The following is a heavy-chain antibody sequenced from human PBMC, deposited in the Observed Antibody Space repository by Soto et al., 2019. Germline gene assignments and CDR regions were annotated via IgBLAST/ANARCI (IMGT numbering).Heavy chain of an antibody. CDR2: SSATGAGT. V-gene: IGHV3-23*01. CDR3: AKDRRSGGNYGFYSDF. CDR1: GFTFSSYG. D-gene: IGHD3-10*01. Sequence: EVQLLESGGGLVQPGGSLRLSCAAAGFTFSSYGMTWVRQAPGKGLEWVSFSSATGAGTYYADSVTGRFTISRDNSKNTLYLQMTSLRADDRAVYYCAKDRRSGGNYGFYSDFWGQGALVIVSS. J-gene: IGHJ4*02.